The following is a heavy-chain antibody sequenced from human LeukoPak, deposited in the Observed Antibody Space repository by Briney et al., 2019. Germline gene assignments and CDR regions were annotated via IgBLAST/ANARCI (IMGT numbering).Heavy chain of an antibody. CDR1: GYTFTSYY. V-gene: IGHV1-46*01. Sequence: ASVKVSCKASGYTFTSYYLHWVRQAPGQGLGWMGIINPRGGTTSFAQKFQGRVTMTRDTSTSTVYMELSSLRSDDTAAYYCARGIATAGYDYWGQGTLVTVSS. CDR2: INPRGGTT. CDR3: ARGIATAGYDY. J-gene: IGHJ4*02. D-gene: IGHD6-13*01.